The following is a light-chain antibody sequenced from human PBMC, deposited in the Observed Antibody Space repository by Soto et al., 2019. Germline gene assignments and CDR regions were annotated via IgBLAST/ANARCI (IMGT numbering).Light chain of an antibody. V-gene: IGKV1-9*01. J-gene: IGKJ2*01. CDR1: QDINSF. CDR3: QHLNNYPYT. CDR2: AAS. Sequence: DIQLTQSPSFLSASVGDRVTITCRASQDINSFLAWYQQKPGKAPKLLIYAASNLQSGVPSRFSGSGSGTEFTITISSLQPEDFATYYCQHLNNYPYTFGQGTKLEIK.